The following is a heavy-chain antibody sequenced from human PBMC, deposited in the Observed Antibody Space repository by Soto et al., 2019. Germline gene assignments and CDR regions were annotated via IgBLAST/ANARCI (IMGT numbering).Heavy chain of an antibody. J-gene: IGHJ3*02. D-gene: IGHD2-8*01. V-gene: IGHV1-46*01. Sequence: GASVKVSCKASGYTFTSYYMHWVRQAPGQRLEYMGIINPNGGTTHYAQKFQGRVTMTEDTSTSTLYMELSSLRSEDTAVYYCATDRLIRGIVLIDAFDIWGQGTMVTVSS. CDR2: INPNGGTT. CDR3: ATDRLIRGIVLIDAFDI. CDR1: GYTFTSYY.